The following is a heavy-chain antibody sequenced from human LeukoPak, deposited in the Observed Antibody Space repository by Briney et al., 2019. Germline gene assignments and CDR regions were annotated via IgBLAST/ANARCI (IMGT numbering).Heavy chain of an antibody. CDR3: ARHIGDYPGMNWYFDL. CDR2: IYHSGST. J-gene: IGHJ2*01. D-gene: IGHD4-17*01. CDR1: GYSISSGYY. V-gene: IGHV4-38-2*01. Sequence: SETLSLTCAVSGYSISSGYYWGWIRQPPGKGLEWIGSIYHSGSTYYNPSLKSRVTISVDTSKNQFSLKLSSVTAADTAVYYCARHIGDYPGMNWYFDLWGRGTLVTVSS.